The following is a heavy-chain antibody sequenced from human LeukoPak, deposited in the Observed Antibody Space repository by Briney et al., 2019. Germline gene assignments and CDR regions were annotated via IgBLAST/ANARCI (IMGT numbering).Heavy chain of an antibody. V-gene: IGHV4-34*01. CDR3: ARGYSRMGGYMVRGVTRSNWFDP. Sequence: PGGSLRLSCAASGLTSNTYAMSWIRQPPGKGLEWIGEINHSGSTNYNPSLKSRVTISVDTSKNQFSLKLSSVPAADTAVYYCARGYSRMGGYMVRGVTRSNWFDPWGQGTLVTVSS. J-gene: IGHJ5*02. D-gene: IGHD3-10*01. CDR1: GLTSNTYA. CDR2: INHSGST.